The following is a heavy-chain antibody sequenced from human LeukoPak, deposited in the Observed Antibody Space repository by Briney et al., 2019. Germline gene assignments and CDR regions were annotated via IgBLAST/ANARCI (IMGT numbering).Heavy chain of an antibody. CDR2: INPNSGGT. J-gene: IGHJ5*02. V-gene: IGHV1-2*02. Sequence: EASVKVSCKASGYTFTGYYMHWVRQAPGQGLEWMGWINPNSGGTNYAQKFQGRVTMTRDTSISTAYMELSRLRSDDTAVYYCAREWSSSSGAENWFDPWGQGTLVTVSS. CDR3: AREWSSSSGAENWFDP. D-gene: IGHD6-13*01. CDR1: GYTFTGYY.